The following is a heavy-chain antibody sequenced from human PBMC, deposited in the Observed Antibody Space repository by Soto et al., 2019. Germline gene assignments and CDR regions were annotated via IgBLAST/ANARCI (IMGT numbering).Heavy chain of an antibody. J-gene: IGHJ4*02. V-gene: IGHV4-61*01. CDR1: GTSVSSGSFY. CDR3: ARAPYYDILTGMRWSHYFDS. CDR2: IYHTGKT. Sequence: SETLSLTCDVSGTSVSSGSFYFHWIRQAPGEGLEWIGYIYHTGKTNYSPSLRSRTTISSDTSRNQFSLKVNSVTAADTAVYYCARAPYYDILTGMRWSHYFDSWGQGIQVTVSS. D-gene: IGHD3-9*01.